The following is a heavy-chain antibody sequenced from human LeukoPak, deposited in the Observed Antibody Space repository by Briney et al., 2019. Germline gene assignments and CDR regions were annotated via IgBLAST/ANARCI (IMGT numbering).Heavy chain of an antibody. J-gene: IGHJ4*02. D-gene: IGHD6-13*01. V-gene: IGHV1-2*02. Sequence: GASVKVSCKASGYTFTGYYMRWVRQAPGQGLEWMGWINPNSGGTNYAQKFQGRVTMTRDTSISTAYMELSRLRSDDTAVYYCARDFSSSWSTYYFDYWGQGTLVTVSS. CDR1: GYTFTGYY. CDR3: ARDFSSSWSTYYFDY. CDR2: INPNSGGT.